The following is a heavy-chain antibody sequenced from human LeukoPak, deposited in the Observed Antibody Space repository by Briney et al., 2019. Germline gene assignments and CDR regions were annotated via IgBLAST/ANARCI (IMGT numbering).Heavy chain of an antibody. CDR1: GGTFSSYA. Sequence: SVKVSCKASGGTFSSYAISWVRQAPGQGLEWMGRIIPILGIANYAQKFQGRVTITADKSTSTAYMELSSLRSEDTAVYYCARVRFATPYYYMDVWGKGTTVTVSS. J-gene: IGHJ6*03. CDR2: IIPILGIA. V-gene: IGHV1-69*04. CDR3: ARVRFATPYYYMDV. D-gene: IGHD3-3*01.